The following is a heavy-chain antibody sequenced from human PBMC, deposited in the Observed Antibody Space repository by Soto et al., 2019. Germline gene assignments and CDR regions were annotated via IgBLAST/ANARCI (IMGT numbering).Heavy chain of an antibody. CDR2: IIPIFGTA. J-gene: IGHJ3*02. D-gene: IGHD3-22*01. V-gene: IGHV1-69*01. CDR1: GGTFSSYA. Sequence: QVQLVQSGAEVKKPGSSVKVSCKASGGTFSSYAISWVRQAPGQGLEWMGGIIPIFGTANYAQKFQGRVTITADESTSTAYMELSSLRSEDTAVYYCARRSLPYYYERGGDAFDIWGQGTMVTVSS. CDR3: ARRSLPYYYERGGDAFDI.